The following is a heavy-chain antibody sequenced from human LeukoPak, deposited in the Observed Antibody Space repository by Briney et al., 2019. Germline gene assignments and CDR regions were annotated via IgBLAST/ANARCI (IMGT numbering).Heavy chain of an antibody. CDR2: ISYDGSNK. CDR3: ARDSGDIVVVPAAILGYHMDV. D-gene: IGHD2-2*01. CDR1: GFTFSSYA. Sequence: GGSLRLSCAASGFTFSSYAMHWVRQAPGKGLEWVAVISYDGSNKYYADSVKGRFTISRDNSKNTLYLQMNSLRAEDTAVYYCARDSGDIVVVPAAILGYHMDVWGKGTTVTVSS. V-gene: IGHV3-30*01. J-gene: IGHJ6*03.